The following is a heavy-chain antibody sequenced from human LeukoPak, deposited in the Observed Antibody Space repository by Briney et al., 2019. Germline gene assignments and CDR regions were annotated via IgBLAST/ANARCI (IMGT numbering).Heavy chain of an antibody. CDR3: GRYLYY. D-gene: IGHD3-10*01. V-gene: IGHV3-48*03. Sequence: GGSLRLSCAASGFTFSSHEMNWVRQAPGKGLEWISHITTSGSKTYYADSVKGRFTISRDNAKSSLYLQMNSLRAEDTAVYYCGRYLYYWGQGTLVTVSS. CDR2: ITTSGSKT. CDR1: GFTFSSHE. J-gene: IGHJ4*02.